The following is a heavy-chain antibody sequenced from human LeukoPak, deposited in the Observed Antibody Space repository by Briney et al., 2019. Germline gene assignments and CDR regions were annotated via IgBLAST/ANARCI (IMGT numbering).Heavy chain of an antibody. Sequence: PGRSLRLSCAPSGFTFTSYAMSSVRHTPGKGLEWVSAISGSGGSTYYADSVKGRFTISRDNSKNTLYLQMSSLRAEDTAVYYCAKGPRIAVAGTLFDYWGQGALVTVSS. D-gene: IGHD6-19*01. CDR2: ISGSGGST. CDR1: GFTFTSYA. V-gene: IGHV3-23*01. CDR3: AKGPRIAVAGTLFDY. J-gene: IGHJ4*02.